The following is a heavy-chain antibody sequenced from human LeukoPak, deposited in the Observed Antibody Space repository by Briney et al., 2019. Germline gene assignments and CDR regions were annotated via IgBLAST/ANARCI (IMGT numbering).Heavy chain of an antibody. CDR1: GFTVSSNY. CDR2: IYSGGST. J-gene: IGHJ6*03. CDR3: ATNWNERRHYYYYMDV. Sequence: GGSLRLSCAASGFTVSSNYMSWVRQAPGKGLEWVSVIYSGGSTYYADSVKGRFTISRDNSKNTLYLQMNSLRAEDTAVYYCATNWNERRHYYYYMDVWGKGTTVTISS. V-gene: IGHV3-53*01. D-gene: IGHD1-20*01.